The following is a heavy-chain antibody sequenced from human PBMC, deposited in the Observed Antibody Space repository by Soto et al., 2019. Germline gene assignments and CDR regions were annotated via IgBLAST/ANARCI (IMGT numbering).Heavy chain of an antibody. CDR1: GFTFSTYA. Sequence: GGSLRLSCAASGFTFSTYAMSWVRQAPGKGLEWVSTISGSGASTYYADSVKGRFTISRDNSKNTLYLQLNSLRAEDTAVYYCAKDFRDCGGDCYSEYFLHWGQGTLVTVSS. D-gene: IGHD2-21*02. CDR3: AKDFRDCGGDCYSEYFLH. CDR2: ISGSGAST. V-gene: IGHV3-23*01. J-gene: IGHJ1*01.